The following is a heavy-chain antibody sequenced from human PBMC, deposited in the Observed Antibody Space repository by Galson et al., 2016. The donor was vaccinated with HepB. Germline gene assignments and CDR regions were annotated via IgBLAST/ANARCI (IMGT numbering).Heavy chain of an antibody. J-gene: IGHJ4*02. D-gene: IGHD3-10*01. V-gene: IGHV1-46*01. CDR1: GYTFTSYY. Sequence: SVKVSCKASGYTFTSYYLHWVRQAPGQGLEWMGIINPSGGSTTSAQKFQVRVTLTRDTSTRTAYMELSSLKSEATAVYYCARDYYDSGSYLYFDYWGQGTLVTVSS. CDR3: ARDYYDSGSYLYFDY. CDR2: INPSGGST.